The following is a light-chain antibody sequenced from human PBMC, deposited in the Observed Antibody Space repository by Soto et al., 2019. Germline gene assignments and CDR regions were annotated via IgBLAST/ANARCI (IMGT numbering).Light chain of an antibody. V-gene: IGLV2-14*01. CDR3: SSYASSSTPYV. Sequence: QSALTQPASLSGSPGQSITISCTGTSSDVSGYNYVSWYQQHPVKAPKLMIYDVTNRPSGVSDRFSGSKSGNTASLTISGLQAEDEADYYCSSYASSSTPYVFGTGTKVTVL. CDR2: DVT. CDR1: SSDVSGYNY. J-gene: IGLJ1*01.